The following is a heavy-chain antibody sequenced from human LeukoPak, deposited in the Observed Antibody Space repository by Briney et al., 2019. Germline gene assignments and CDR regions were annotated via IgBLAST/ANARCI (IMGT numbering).Heavy chain of an antibody. CDR1: GGTFSSYA. CDR3: ARLWFGELYHSALSN. J-gene: IGHJ4*02. CDR2: IIPILGIA. D-gene: IGHD3-10*01. Sequence: GASVRVSCKASGGTFSSYAISWVRQAPGQGLEWMGRIIPILGIANYAQKFQGRVTITADKSTSTAYMELSSLRSEDTAVYYCARLWFGELYHSALSNWGQGTLVTVSS. V-gene: IGHV1-69*04.